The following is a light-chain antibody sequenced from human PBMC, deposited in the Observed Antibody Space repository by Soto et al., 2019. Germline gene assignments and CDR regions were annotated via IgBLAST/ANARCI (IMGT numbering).Light chain of an antibody. CDR3: QQSYNTPLT. J-gene: IGKJ1*01. CDR1: HSIGTY. CDR2: DAS. Sequence: DIQVTQSPSSLSASVGDRVTITCRASHSIGTYVNWYRQKSGAAPELLIYDASTLQSGVPSRFRGGASGTDFTLTISSLQLDDFATYYCQQSYNTPLTFGQGTKVDI. V-gene: IGKV1-39*01.